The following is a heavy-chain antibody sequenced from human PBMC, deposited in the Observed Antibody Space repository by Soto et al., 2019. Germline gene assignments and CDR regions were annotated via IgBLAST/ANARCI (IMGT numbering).Heavy chain of an antibody. V-gene: IGHV5-51*01. J-gene: IGHJ5*02. CDR1: GYTFNTYW. D-gene: IGHD5-12*01. CDR2: IYAGDSDT. Sequence: GESLKISCKGSGYTFNTYWIAWVRQMPWKGLEWMGIIYAGDSDTRYSPSFQGQVTISVDKSISTAYLQWSSLKASDTAMYYCARTPYPRSTIVAERGAMRFVPWCQGTPVTVSS. CDR3: ARTPYPRSTIVAERGAMRFVP.